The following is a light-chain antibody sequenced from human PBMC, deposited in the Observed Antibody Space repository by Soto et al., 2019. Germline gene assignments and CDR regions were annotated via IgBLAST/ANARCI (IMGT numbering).Light chain of an antibody. Sequence: EIVMTQSPATLSVSPGERATLSCRASQSFSNNLAWYQQKPGQAPRLLIYGASTMTTGIPARFSGIGSGTEFTHTISSLQSEDFAVYYCQQYNNWPPYTFGQGTKLEIK. CDR3: QQYNNWPPYT. V-gene: IGKV3-15*01. CDR2: GAS. J-gene: IGKJ2*01. CDR1: QSFSNN.